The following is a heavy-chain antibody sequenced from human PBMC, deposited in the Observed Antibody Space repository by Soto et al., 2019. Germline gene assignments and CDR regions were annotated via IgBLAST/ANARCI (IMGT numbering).Heavy chain of an antibody. D-gene: IGHD3-16*01. Sequence: QVQLVQSGAEVKKPGASVKVSCKASGYTFTSYDINWVRQATGQGLEWMGWMNPNSGNTGYAQKCQGRVTMTRNTSISTAYMELSSLRSEDTAVYYCARGIMLGDYYYYYMDVWGKGTTVTVSS. CDR1: GYTFTSYD. CDR3: ARGIMLGDYYYYYMDV. V-gene: IGHV1-8*01. CDR2: MNPNSGNT. J-gene: IGHJ6*03.